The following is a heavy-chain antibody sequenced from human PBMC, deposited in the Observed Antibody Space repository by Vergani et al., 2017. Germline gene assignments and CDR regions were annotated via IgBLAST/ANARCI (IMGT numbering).Heavy chain of an antibody. Sequence: EVQLVQSGAEVKKPGESLKISCKGSGYSFTSYWIGWVRKMPGKGLEWMGIIYPGDSDTRYSPSFQGQVTISADKSLSTAYLQWSSLKASDTAMYYWARRGIGDCTNGVCYTGFDYWGQGCLVTVSS. CDR1: GYSFTSYW. V-gene: IGHV5-51*03. CDR3: ARRGIGDCTNGVCYTGFDY. J-gene: IGHJ4*02. CDR2: IYPGDSDT. D-gene: IGHD2-8*01.